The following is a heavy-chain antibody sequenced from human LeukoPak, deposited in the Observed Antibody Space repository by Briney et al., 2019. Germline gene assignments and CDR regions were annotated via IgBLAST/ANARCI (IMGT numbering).Heavy chain of an antibody. Sequence: GGSLTLSCAASGFTFSGYWMSCLRQAPGKGLEWVANIKQDGGEKYYVDSVKGRFTISRDNAKNSLYLQMNSLRAEDTAVYYCARDRGFGQADVWGKGTTVTVSS. J-gene: IGHJ6*04. CDR2: IKQDGGEK. CDR1: GFTFSGYW. CDR3: ARDRGFGQADV. D-gene: IGHD3-10*01. V-gene: IGHV3-7*01.